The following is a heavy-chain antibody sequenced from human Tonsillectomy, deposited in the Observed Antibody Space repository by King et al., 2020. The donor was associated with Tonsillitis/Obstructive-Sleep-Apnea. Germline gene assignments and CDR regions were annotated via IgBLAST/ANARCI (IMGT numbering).Heavy chain of an antibody. CDR3: ARSKVGIVVVPAAPFDY. V-gene: IGHV5-51*01. J-gene: IGHJ4*02. CDR1: GYSFTSYW. CDR2: IYPGDSHT. D-gene: IGHD2-2*01. Sequence: QLVQSGAEVKKPGESLKISCKGSGYSFTSYWIGWVRQMPGKGLEWMGIIYPGDSHTRSRPSFQGKVTISAGKSISTAYLQWSSLKASDTAMYYCARSKVGIVVVPAAPFDYWGQGTLVTVSS.